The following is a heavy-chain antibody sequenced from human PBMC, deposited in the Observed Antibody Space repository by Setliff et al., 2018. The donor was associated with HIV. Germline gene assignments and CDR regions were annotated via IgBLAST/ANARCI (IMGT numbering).Heavy chain of an antibody. CDR3: ARGNSRRLRVHYYYYYMDV. Sequence: SETLSLTCTVSGGSISSGSYYWSWIRQPAGKGLEWIGHIYTSGNTNHNPSLKSRVTISVDTSENQFSLKLSSVTAADTAVYYCARGNSRRLRVHYYYYYMDVRGKGTTVTVSS. V-gene: IGHV4-61*09. CDR2: IYTSGNT. D-gene: IGHD4-17*01. CDR1: GGSISSGSYY. J-gene: IGHJ6*03.